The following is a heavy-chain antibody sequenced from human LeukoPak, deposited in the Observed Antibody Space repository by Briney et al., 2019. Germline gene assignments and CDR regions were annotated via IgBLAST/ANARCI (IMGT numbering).Heavy chain of an antibody. CDR1: GGTFSSYA. D-gene: IGHD6-25*01. Sequence: LVKVSCKASGGTFSSYAISWVRQAPGQGLEWMGGIIPIFGTANYAQKFQGRVTITTDESTSTAYMELSSLRSEDTAVYYCARAGGRTPYSSAPLYYFDYWGQGTLVTVSS. CDR2: IIPIFGTA. J-gene: IGHJ4*02. CDR3: ARAGGRTPYSSAPLYYFDY. V-gene: IGHV1-69*05.